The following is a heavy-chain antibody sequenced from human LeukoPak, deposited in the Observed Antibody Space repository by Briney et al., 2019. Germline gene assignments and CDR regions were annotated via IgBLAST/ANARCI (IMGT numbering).Heavy chain of an antibody. CDR3: ARQELNYYYMDV. Sequence: GASLQISCKGSGSSFSSYWIGWVRQMPGKGLEWMGIVYPGDSDTRYSPSFQGQVTISADKSISTAYLQWSSLKASDTAMYYCARQELNYYYMDVWGKGTTVTISS. CDR1: GSSFSSYW. V-gene: IGHV5-51*01. D-gene: IGHD1-7*01. CDR2: VYPGDSDT. J-gene: IGHJ6*03.